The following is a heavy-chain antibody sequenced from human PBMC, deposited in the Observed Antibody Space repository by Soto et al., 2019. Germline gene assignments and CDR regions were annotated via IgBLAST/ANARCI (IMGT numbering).Heavy chain of an antibody. CDR2: INHSGST. Sequence: SETLSLTCAVYGGSFSGYYWSWIRQPPGKGLEWIGEINHSGSTNYNPSLKSRVTISVDTSKNQFSLKLSSVTAADTAVYYCASFPGDIVVVPPGHYGMDVWGQGTTVTVSS. D-gene: IGHD2-2*01. CDR1: GGSFSGYY. CDR3: ASFPGDIVVVPPGHYGMDV. J-gene: IGHJ6*02. V-gene: IGHV4-34*01.